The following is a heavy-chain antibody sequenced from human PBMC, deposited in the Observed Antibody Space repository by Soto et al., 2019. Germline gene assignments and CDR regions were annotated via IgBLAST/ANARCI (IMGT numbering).Heavy chain of an antibody. CDR2: IYPGDSDT. D-gene: IGHD6-19*01. CDR1: GYSFTSYW. Sequence: GESLKISCKGSGYSFTSYWIGWVRQMPGKGLEWMGIIYPGDSDTRYSPSFQGQVTISADKSISTAYLQWSSLKASDTAMYYCARQAQSSGWYNRGAFDIWGQGTMVTVSS. V-gene: IGHV5-51*01. J-gene: IGHJ3*02. CDR3: ARQAQSSGWYNRGAFDI.